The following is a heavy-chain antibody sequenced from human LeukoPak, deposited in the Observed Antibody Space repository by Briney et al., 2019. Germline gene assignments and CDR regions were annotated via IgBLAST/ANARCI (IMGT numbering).Heavy chain of an antibody. CDR1: RFTFSDYY. Sequence: GGPLRLSCVASRFTFSDYYMSWIRQAPGKGLEWISYIGTSDTHTYYADSVKGRFTISRDNAKNSLFLQMDSLTADDTAMYYCARDGRLDYWGQGTLVTVSS. CDR3: ARDGRLDY. J-gene: IGHJ4*02. V-gene: IGHV3-11*01. CDR2: IGTSDTHT.